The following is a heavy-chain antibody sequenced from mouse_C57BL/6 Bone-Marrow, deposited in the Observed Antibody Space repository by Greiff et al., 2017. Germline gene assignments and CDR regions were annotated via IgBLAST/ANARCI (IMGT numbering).Heavy chain of an antibody. V-gene: IGHV1-66*01. CDR2: IYPGSGNT. Sequence: VKLQESGPELVKPGASVKISCKASGYSFTSYYIHWVKQRPGQGLEWIGWIYPGSGNTKYNEKFKGKATLPADTSSSTAYMQLSSLTSEDSAVYYCARDYYEDYWGQGTTLTVSS. D-gene: IGHD1-1*01. CDR1: GYSFTSYY. CDR3: ARDYYEDY. J-gene: IGHJ2*01.